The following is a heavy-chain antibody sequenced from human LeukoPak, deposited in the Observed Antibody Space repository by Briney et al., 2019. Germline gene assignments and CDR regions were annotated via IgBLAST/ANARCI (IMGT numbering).Heavy chain of an antibody. CDR1: GFTLSNYN. D-gene: IGHD6-19*01. J-gene: IGHJ4*02. V-gene: IGHV3-21*01. CDR2: ISGSSSYL. Sequence: PGGSLRHSCAASGFTLSNYNMNWVRQAPGKGLEWVSSISGSSSYLFFADSVKGRFTISRDNTKNSLYLQMNSLRVDDTAVYYCARDAVTGYSSGWYKPFPFDYWGQGSLVTVSS. CDR3: ARDAVTGYSSGWYKPFPFDY.